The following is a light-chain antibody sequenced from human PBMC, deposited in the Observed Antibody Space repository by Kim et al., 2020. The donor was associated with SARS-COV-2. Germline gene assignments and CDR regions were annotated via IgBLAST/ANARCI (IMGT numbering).Light chain of an antibody. J-gene: IGKJ5*01. CDR2: DAS. Sequence: SLAPGDRAPLYCRASQSVGNSLAWYQQKPGQAPRLVIYDASNRATGIPVRFSGGGSGTDFTLTIRSLEPDDFAVYYCQQRRNLISFGQGTRLEIK. CDR3: QQRRNLIS. V-gene: IGKV3-11*01. CDR1: QSVGNS.